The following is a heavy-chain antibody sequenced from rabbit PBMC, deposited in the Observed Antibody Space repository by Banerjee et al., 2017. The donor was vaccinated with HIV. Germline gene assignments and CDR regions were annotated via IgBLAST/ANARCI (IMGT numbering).Heavy chain of an antibody. D-gene: IGHD6-1*01. J-gene: IGHJ2*01. CDR1: GFSFSNKYV. CDR3: ARGGYAVYVGYNYTTNAFAP. CDR2: IYTGHSGT. V-gene: IGHV1S45*01. Sequence: QEQLEESGGDLVKPEGSLTLTCTASGFSFSNKYVMCWVRQAPGKGLEWIGCIYTGHSGTYYANWAKSRFTVSKSSSTTVTLQMTSLTVADTATYFCARGGYAVYVGYNYTTNAFAPWGPGILVTVS.